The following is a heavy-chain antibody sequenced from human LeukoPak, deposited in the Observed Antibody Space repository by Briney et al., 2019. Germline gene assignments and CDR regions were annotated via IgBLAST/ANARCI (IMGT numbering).Heavy chain of an antibody. Sequence: ASVKVSCKASGYTLTSYDINWVRQATGQGLEWMGWMNPNSGNTGYAQKFQGRVTMTRNTSISTAYMELSSLRSEDTAVYYCATIAMVRGFPEYYFDYWGQGTLVTVSS. CDR3: ATIAMVRGFPEYYFDY. J-gene: IGHJ4*02. CDR1: GYTLTSYD. CDR2: MNPNSGNT. D-gene: IGHD3-10*01. V-gene: IGHV1-8*01.